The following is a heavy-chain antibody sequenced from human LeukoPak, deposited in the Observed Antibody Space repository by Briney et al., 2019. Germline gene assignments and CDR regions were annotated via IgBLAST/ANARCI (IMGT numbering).Heavy chain of an antibody. CDR3: ARVDLGDYVDQTFDY. Sequence: GASVKVSCNASGYTFSTYGISWVRQAPGQGLEWMGWISTYNGNPTYVQNLQGRVTMTTDTSTSTAYMELRSLRSDDTAVYYCARVDLGDYVDQTFDYWGQGTLVTVSS. CDR2: ISTYNGNP. D-gene: IGHD4-17*01. CDR1: GYTFSTYG. V-gene: IGHV1-18*01. J-gene: IGHJ4*02.